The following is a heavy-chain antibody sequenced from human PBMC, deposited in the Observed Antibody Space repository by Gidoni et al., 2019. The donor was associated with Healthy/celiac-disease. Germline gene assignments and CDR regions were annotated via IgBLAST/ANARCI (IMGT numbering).Heavy chain of an antibody. Sequence: QVQLVQSGAEVKKPGASVKVSCKASGYTFPGYYMHWVRQAPGQGLEWMGWTNPNSGGTNYAQKFQGRVTMTRDTSISTAYMELSRLRSDDTAVYYCARVEYSSSSDVFSCHYWGQGTLVTVSS. D-gene: IGHD6-6*01. CDR3: ARVEYSSSSDVFSCHY. CDR1: GYTFPGYY. CDR2: TNPNSGGT. V-gene: IGHV1-2*02. J-gene: IGHJ4*02.